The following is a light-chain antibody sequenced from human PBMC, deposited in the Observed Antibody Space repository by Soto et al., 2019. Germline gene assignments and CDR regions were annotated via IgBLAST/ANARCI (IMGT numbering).Light chain of an antibody. Sequence: DIHMTQSPSFISSSIRVRLTITRRASQSISGCLNWYRQKPGKAPKLLMYAASTLESGVPARFSGSGSGTDFTLTISSLQPEDSATYYCQQCYATPLTFGGGTKVDIK. CDR3: QQCYATPLT. CDR1: QSISGC. J-gene: IGKJ4*01. CDR2: AAS. V-gene: IGKV1-39*01.